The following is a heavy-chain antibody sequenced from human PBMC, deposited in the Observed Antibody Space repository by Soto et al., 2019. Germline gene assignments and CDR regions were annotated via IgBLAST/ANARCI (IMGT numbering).Heavy chain of an antibody. V-gene: IGHV1-46*01. Sequence: ASVKVSCKASGYTFTSYYMHWVRQAPGQGLEWMGIINPSGGSTSYAQKFQGRVTITADESTSTAYMELSSLRSEDTAVCYCARAPGIAVAGYFDYWGQGTLVTVSS. J-gene: IGHJ4*02. CDR1: GYTFTSYY. CDR2: INPSGGST. D-gene: IGHD6-19*01. CDR3: ARAPGIAVAGYFDY.